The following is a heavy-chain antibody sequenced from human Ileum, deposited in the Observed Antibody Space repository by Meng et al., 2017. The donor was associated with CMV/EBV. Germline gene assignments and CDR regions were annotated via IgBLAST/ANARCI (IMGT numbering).Heavy chain of an antibody. CDR3: TRSLDY. J-gene: IGHJ4*02. V-gene: IGHV3-7*01. CDR2: INQDGREK. CDR1: GFTFSNYW. Sequence: GGSLRLSCAASGFTFSNYWMDWVRQTPGKGLEWVANINQDGREKYYVDSVEGRFTISRDNAKNSLYLQMNRLRAEDTAVYYCTRSLDYWGQGTLVTVSS.